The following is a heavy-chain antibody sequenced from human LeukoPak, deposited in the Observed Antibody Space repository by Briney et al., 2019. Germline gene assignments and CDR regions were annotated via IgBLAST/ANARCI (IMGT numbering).Heavy chain of an antibody. J-gene: IGHJ4*02. D-gene: IGHD3-22*01. V-gene: IGHV3-48*03. CDR2: ISSTGSNI. CDR3: AATYYYDGSGDY. CDR1: GFTFSSYE. Sequence: VGSLRLSCAASGFTFSSYEMNWVRQAPGKGLEWVSYISSTGSNIYYADSVKGRFTISRDNAKNSLYLLMNSLRTEDTAVYYCAATYYYDGSGDYWGQGTLVTVSS.